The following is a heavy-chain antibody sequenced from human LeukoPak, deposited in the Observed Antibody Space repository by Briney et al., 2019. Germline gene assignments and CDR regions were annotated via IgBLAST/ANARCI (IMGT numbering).Heavy chain of an antibody. V-gene: IGHV3-33*01. J-gene: IGHJ3*02. Sequence: PGGSLRLSCAASGFTFSSYGMHWVRQAPGKGVEWGALIWYDGSSKHYADSVRGRFTISRDNSKNTLYLQMNSLRAEDTAVYYCARDQGAFDMWGQGTMVTVSS. CDR3: ARDQGAFDM. CDR2: IWYDGSSK. CDR1: GFTFSSYG.